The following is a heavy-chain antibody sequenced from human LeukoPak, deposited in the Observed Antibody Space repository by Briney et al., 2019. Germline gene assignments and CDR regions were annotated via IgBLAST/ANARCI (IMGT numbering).Heavy chain of an antibody. V-gene: IGHV3-48*01. J-gene: IGHJ3*02. Sequence: PGGSLRLSCAGSGFTFNTYNMNWVRQAPGKGLEWVSSISSSSISIFYADSVKGRFTISRDNAKNSLYLQMNSLRGDDTAMYYCARGLYYYDSHDTFNIWGQGTMVTVS. CDR3: ARGLYYYDSHDTFNI. CDR1: GFTFNTYN. D-gene: IGHD3-22*01. CDR2: ISSSSISI.